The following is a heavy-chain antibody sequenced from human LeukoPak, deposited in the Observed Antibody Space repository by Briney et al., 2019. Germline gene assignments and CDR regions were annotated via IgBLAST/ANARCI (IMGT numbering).Heavy chain of an antibody. J-gene: IGHJ4*02. CDR3: ARTHDFWAARKGDYFDP. V-gene: IGHV1-18*01. D-gene: IGHD3-3*01. CDR2: VSGYNGVT. CDR1: GYSFASYY. Sequence: GASVKVSCKASGYSFASYYIGWVRQAPGQGLEWMGWVSGYNGVTNYAQRFQDRITMTVDKSTTTVYMELSSLRSDDTAVYYCARTHDFWAARKGDYFDPWGQGTLVTVSS.